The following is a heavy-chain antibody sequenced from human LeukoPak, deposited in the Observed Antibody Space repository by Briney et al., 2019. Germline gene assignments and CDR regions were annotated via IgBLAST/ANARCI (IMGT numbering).Heavy chain of an antibody. CDR3: ARDRSVRSGSYSEGYYYHYGMDV. CDR2: IYSGGIT. J-gene: IGHJ6*02. CDR1: GFTVSSNY. Sequence: GGSLGLSCAASGFTVSSNYMSWVRQAPGKGLEWVSVIYSGGITYYADSVKGRFTISRDNSKNTLYLQMNRLRPEDTAMYYCARDRSVRSGSYSEGYYYHYGMDVWGQGTTVTVSS. D-gene: IGHD1-26*01. V-gene: IGHV3-53*01.